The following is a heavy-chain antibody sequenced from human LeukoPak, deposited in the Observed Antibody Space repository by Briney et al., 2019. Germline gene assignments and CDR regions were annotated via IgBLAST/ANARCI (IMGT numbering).Heavy chain of an antibody. CDR1: GFTFSSYA. J-gene: IGHJ4*02. D-gene: IGHD3-10*01. V-gene: IGHV3-30-3*01. Sequence: GGSLRLSCAASGFTFSSYAMHWVRQAPGKGLEWVAVISYDGSNKYYADSVKGRFTISRDNSKNTLYLQMNSLRAEDTAVYYCAKDSQVRGVITNFDYWGQGTLVTVSS. CDR3: AKDSQVRGVITNFDY. CDR2: ISYDGSNK.